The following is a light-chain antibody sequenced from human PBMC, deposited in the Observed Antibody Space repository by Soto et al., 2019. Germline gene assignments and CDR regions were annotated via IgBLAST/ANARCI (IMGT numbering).Light chain of an antibody. V-gene: IGKV3-15*01. CDR1: QTVSTN. Sequence: ERVMTQSPATLSVSPGERATLSCRASQTVSTNLAWYQLKPGQAPRLLIYGASTRATGVPARFIGSGSGTEFTLTISSLQPDDYATYYCQQYNSYSPLTFGGGTKVDIK. CDR3: QQYNSYSPLT. J-gene: IGKJ4*01. CDR2: GAS.